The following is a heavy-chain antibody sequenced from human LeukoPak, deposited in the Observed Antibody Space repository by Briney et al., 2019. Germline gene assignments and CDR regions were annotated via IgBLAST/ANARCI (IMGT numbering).Heavy chain of an antibody. CDR3: ARVPREIMSI. D-gene: IGHD1-26*01. J-gene: IGHJ3*02. CDR2: MNPNSGYT. Sequence: GASVKVSCKASGYTFTSYDINWVRQAPGQGLEWMGWMNPNSGYTGYAQKFQGRVSMTMNTSISTAYMELSSLRSEDTAVYYCARVPREIMSIWGQGTMVTVSS. V-gene: IGHV1-8*01. CDR1: GYTFTSYD.